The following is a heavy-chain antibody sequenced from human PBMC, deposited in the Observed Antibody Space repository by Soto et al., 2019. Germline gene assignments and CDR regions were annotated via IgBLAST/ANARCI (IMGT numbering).Heavy chain of an antibody. CDR1: GGTFSSYT. CDR2: IIPILGIA. V-gene: IGHV1-69*08. CDR3: AREKSPGNRYYGSWSYLALDY. Sequence: QVQLVQSGAEVKKPGSSVKVSCKASGGTFSSYTISWVRQAPGQGLEWMVRIIPILGIAHYAQKFQGRVTITADKSTSTADMELSSLRSEDKAVNYCAREKSPGNRYYGSWSYLALDYLGQGTLVTVSS. D-gene: IGHD3-10*01. J-gene: IGHJ4*02.